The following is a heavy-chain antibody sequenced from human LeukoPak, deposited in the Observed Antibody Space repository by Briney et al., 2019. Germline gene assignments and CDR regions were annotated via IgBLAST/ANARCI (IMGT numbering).Heavy chain of an antibody. V-gene: IGHV3-21*01. Sequence: SGGSLRLSCAASGFTFSSYSMNWVRQAPGKGLERVSSISSSSSYIYYADSVKGRFTISRDNAKNSLYLQMNSLRAEDTAVYYCARAARKYYYDSSGYYYFDYWGQGTLVTVSS. CDR3: ARAARKYYYDSSGYYYFDY. CDR1: GFTFSSYS. CDR2: ISSSSSYI. D-gene: IGHD3-22*01. J-gene: IGHJ4*02.